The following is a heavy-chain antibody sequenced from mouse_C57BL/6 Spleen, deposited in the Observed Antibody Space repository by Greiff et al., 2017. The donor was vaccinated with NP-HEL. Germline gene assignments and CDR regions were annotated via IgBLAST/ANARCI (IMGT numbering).Heavy chain of an antibody. D-gene: IGHD1-1*01. J-gene: IGHJ4*01. V-gene: IGHV1-59*01. CDR1: GYTFTSYW. CDR3: ARAQFITTVVARGNSMDY. Sequence: QVQLQQPGAELVRPGTSVKLSCKASGYTFTSYWMHWVKQRPGQGLEWIGVIDPSDSYPNYNQKFTGKATLNVDTSSSTAYMQLSSLTSDDSAVYYCARAQFITTVVARGNSMDYWGQGTSVTVSS. CDR2: IDPSDSYP.